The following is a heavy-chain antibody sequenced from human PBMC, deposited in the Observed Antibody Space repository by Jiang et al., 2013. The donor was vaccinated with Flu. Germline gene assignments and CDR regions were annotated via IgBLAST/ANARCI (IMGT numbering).Heavy chain of an antibody. Sequence: SGSGLVKPSETLSLTCTVSGGSISSYYWSWIRQPPGKGLEWIGYIYYSGSTNYNPSLKSRVTISVDTSKNQFSLKLSSVTAADTAVYYCARKIAADGAYFDYWGQGTLVTVSS. D-gene: IGHD6-13*01. CDR1: GGSISSYY. CDR2: IYYSGST. CDR3: ARKIAADGAYFDY. J-gene: IGHJ4*02. V-gene: IGHV4-59*01.